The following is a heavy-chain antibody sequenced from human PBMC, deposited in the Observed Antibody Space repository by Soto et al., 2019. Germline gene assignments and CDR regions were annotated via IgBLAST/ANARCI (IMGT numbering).Heavy chain of an antibody. D-gene: IGHD3-22*01. J-gene: IGHJ4*02. Sequence: QVQLQESGPGLVKPSGTLSLTCAVSGGSISSSNWWSWVRQPPGKGLEWIGEIYHGGSTNYNPSLKSRVNISVDKSKNQFSLKLSSVTAADTAVYYCARSRGYYDSSGYSYYWGQGTLVTVSS. CDR3: ARSRGYYDSSGYSYY. CDR1: GGSISSSNW. CDR2: IYHGGST. V-gene: IGHV4-4*02.